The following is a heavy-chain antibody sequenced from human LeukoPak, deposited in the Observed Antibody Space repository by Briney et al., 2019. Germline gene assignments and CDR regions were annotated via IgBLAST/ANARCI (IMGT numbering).Heavy chain of an antibody. J-gene: IGHJ4*02. CDR2: INHSGST. D-gene: IGHD4-23*01. Sequence: PSETLSLTCAVYGGSFSGYCWSWIRQPPGKGLEWIGKINHSGSTNYNPSLKSRVTISVDTSKNQFSLKLSSVTAADTAVYYCARRDYGGNSDLDYWGQGTLVTVSS. V-gene: IGHV4-34*01. CDR3: ARRDYGGNSDLDY. CDR1: GGSFSGYC.